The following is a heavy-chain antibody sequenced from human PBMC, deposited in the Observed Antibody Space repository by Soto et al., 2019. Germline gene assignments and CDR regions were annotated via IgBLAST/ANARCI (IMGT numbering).Heavy chain of an antibody. Sequence: GGSLRLSCAASGFTFSSYAMSWVRQAPGKGLEWVSAISGSGGSTYYADSVKGRFTISRDNSKNTLYLQMNSLRAEDTAVYYCAKVLYDFWSGYSSYYYYYMDVWGKGTTVTV. CDR3: AKVLYDFWSGYSSYYYYYMDV. CDR1: GFTFSSYA. J-gene: IGHJ6*03. D-gene: IGHD3-3*01. V-gene: IGHV3-23*01. CDR2: ISGSGGST.